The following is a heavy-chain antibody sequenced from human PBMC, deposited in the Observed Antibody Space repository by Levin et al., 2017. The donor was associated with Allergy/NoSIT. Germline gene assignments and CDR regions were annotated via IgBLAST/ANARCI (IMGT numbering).Heavy chain of an antibody. CDR2: ISSDGSYK. CDR3: AKGGDMDY. J-gene: IGHJ4*02. V-gene: IGHV3-30*18. CDR1: GFTFSTYG. Sequence: GGSLRLSCAVSGFTFSTYGMHWVRQAQGKGLEWVAIISSDGSYKSYPDSVKGRFTVSRDNSKNTLYLQLNSLRTEDTAVYYCAKGGDMDYWGQGTLVTVSS. D-gene: IGHD4-17*01.